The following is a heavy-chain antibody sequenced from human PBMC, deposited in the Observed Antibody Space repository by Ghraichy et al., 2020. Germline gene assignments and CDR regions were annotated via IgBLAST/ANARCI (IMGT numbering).Heavy chain of an antibody. CDR1: GFTFSSYA. J-gene: IGHJ4*02. D-gene: IGHD6-19*01. V-gene: IGHV3-23*01. CDR2: ISGSGGST. Sequence: GESLNISCAASGFTFSSYAMSWVRQAPGKGLEWVSAISGSGGSTYYADSVKGRFTISRDNSKNTLYLQMNSLRAEDTAVYYCAKDRFNYRDLDSSGWSTDYWGQGTLVTVSS. CDR3: AKDRFNYRDLDSSGWSTDY.